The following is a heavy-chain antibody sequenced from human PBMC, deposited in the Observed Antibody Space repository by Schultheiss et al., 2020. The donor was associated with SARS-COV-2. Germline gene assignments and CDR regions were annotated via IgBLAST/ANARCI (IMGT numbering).Heavy chain of an antibody. CDR2: IYYSGST. D-gene: IGHD4-11*01. Sequence: SETLSLTCTVSGGSISSYYWSWIRQPPGKGLEWIGYIYYSGSTNYNPSLKSRVTISVDRSKNQFSLKLSSVTAADTAVYYCARDVFRTVTTPYYMDVWGKGTTVTVSS. V-gene: IGHV4-59*12. CDR3: ARDVFRTVTTPYYMDV. J-gene: IGHJ6*03. CDR1: GGSISSYY.